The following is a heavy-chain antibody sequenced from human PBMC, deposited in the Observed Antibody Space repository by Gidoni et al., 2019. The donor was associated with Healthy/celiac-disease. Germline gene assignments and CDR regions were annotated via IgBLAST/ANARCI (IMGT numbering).Heavy chain of an antibody. CDR3: ASGMPLSGNSDYGMDV. V-gene: IGHV1-3*01. Sequence: QVQLVQSGAEVKKPGASVKVSCKASGYTFTSYAMHWVRQAPGQRLEWMGWINAGNGNTKYSQKFQGRVTITRDTSASTAYMELSSLRSEDTAVYYCASGMPLSGNSDYGMDVWGQGTTVTVSS. J-gene: IGHJ6*02. D-gene: IGHD4-4*01. CDR2: INAGNGNT. CDR1: GYTFTSYA.